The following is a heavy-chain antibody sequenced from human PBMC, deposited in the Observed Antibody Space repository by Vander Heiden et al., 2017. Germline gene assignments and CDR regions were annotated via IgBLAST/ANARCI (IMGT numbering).Heavy chain of an antibody. Sequence: EVQLVESGGGLIQPGGSLRLSCAASGFTVGNIFMSWGRQAPGKGLEWVSVIYTVGSTYYGDSVKGRFTISRDNSKNTLYLQMNSLRAEDTAVYYCARDADTRSALDAFDIWGQGTMVTVSS. CDR3: ARDADTRSALDAFDI. V-gene: IGHV3-53*01. CDR1: GFTVGNIF. J-gene: IGHJ3*02. D-gene: IGHD3-3*01. CDR2: IYTVGST.